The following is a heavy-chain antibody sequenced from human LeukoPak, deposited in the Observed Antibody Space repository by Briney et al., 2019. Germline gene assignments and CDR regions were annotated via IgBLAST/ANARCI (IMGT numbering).Heavy chain of an antibody. V-gene: IGHV3-49*03. J-gene: IGHJ3*02. CDR3: AACSDLTLTGAACALDI. CDR2: IRSKAYGGTT. Sequence: GGSLRLSCTASGFTFGDYAMSWFRQAPGKGLEWVGFIRSKAYGGTTEYAASVKGRFTISRDKAKNSLHLQMKSLRAEDTAVYYCAACSDLTLTGAACALDIWGQGTMVTVS. D-gene: IGHD1-20*01. CDR1: GFTFGDYA.